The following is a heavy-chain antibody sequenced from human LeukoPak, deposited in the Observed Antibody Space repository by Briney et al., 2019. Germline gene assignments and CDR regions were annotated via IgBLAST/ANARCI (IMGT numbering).Heavy chain of an antibody. CDR1: GGTFSSYV. V-gene: IGHV7-4-1*02. J-gene: IGHJ4*02. CDR2: INTNTGNP. D-gene: IGHD4-11*01. CDR3: AREVRAFDY. Sequence: ASVKVSCKASGGTFSSYVISWVRQAPGQGLEWMGWINTNTGNPTYAQGLTGRFVFSLDTSVSTAYLQISSLKAEDTAVYYCAREVRAFDYWGQGTLVTVSS.